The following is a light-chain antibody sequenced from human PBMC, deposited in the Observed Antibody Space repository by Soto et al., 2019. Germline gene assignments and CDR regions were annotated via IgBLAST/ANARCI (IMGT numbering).Light chain of an antibody. V-gene: IGKV3-11*01. J-gene: IGKJ4*01. CDR2: ATS. Sequence: IVLTQSPATLSLSPGERATLSCRASQGIFSHLDWFQQKPGQAPRLLIYATSNRASGVPARSSGSGSGTDFTLTISSLEPEDFAVYYCQQRYTWPLSFGGGTKVEIK. CDR1: QGIFSH. CDR3: QQRYTWPLS.